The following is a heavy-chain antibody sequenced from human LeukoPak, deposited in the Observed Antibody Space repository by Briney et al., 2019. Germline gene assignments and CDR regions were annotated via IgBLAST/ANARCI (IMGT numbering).Heavy chain of an antibody. J-gene: IGHJ4*02. CDR3: AKDGVFDY. Sequence: PGGSLRLSXAASGFTFSSYAMSWVRQAPGKGLEWVSTISGGSGTTYYADSVKGRFTISRDNSRNTLYLQMNGLRAEDTALYYCAKDGVFDYWGQGTLVAVSS. CDR2: ISGGSGTT. CDR1: GFTFSSYA. V-gene: IGHV3-23*01.